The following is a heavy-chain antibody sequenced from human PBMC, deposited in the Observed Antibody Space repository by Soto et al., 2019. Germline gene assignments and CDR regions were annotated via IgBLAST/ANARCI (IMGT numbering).Heavy chain of an antibody. CDR2: INPDGRST. Sequence: GGSLRLSCATPGFTFSSSWMDWVRQAPGKGLLWVSRINPDGRSTTYADSVKGRFTISRDNAKNTLYLQMDSLRAEDTAVYYCAKAAFGSSSWYGYFDYWGQGTLVTVS. D-gene: IGHD6-13*01. V-gene: IGHV3-74*01. CDR3: AKAAFGSSSWYGYFDY. J-gene: IGHJ4*02. CDR1: GFTFSSSW.